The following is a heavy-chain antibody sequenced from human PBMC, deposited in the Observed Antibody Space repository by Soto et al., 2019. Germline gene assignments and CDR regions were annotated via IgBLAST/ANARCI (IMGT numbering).Heavy chain of an antibody. J-gene: IGHJ4*02. CDR1: GGSISSGGYS. Sequence: QLQLQESGSGLVKPSQTLSLTCAASGGSISSGGYSWSWIRQPPGKGLEWIGYIYHSCSTYYNPSLKRRVYISVAGSKNQFSLQLSSVTAADTAVYYCAGGQVVAAQHWGQGTLVTVSS. CDR3: AGGQVVAAQH. V-gene: IGHV4-30-2*01. CDR2: IYHSCST. D-gene: IGHD2-15*01.